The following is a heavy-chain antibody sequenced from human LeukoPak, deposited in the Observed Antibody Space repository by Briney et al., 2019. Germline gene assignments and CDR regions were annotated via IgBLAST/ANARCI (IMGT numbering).Heavy chain of an antibody. J-gene: IGHJ4*02. Sequence: GASVKVSCKASGYIFTKYVVHWVRQAPGQRPEWMGWIKAGNGDTKYSQNFQDRLTITRDTSASTVCMELSSLTSEDTALYYCARDDCGDTCYPGGYWGQGTLVTVS. CDR1: GYIFTKYV. CDR2: IKAGNGDT. V-gene: IGHV1-3*01. D-gene: IGHD2-21*01. CDR3: ARDDCGDTCYPGGY.